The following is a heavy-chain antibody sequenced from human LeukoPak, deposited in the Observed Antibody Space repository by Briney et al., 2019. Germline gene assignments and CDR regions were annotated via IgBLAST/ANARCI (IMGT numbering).Heavy chain of an antibody. CDR3: ARGSLYSYGPYYFDY. D-gene: IGHD5-18*01. CDR2: IIPIFGIA. V-gene: IGHV1-69*04. CDR1: GGTFSSYA. Sequence: AASVKVSCKASGGTFSSYAISWVRQAPGQGLEWMGRIIPIFGIANYAQKFQGRVTITADKSTSTAYMELSSLRSEDTAVYYCARGSLYSYGPYYFDYWGQGTLVTVSS. J-gene: IGHJ4*02.